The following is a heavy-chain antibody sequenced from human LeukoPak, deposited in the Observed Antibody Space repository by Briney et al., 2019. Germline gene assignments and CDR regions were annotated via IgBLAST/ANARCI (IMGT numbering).Heavy chain of an antibody. J-gene: IGHJ6*02. V-gene: IGHV3-30*18. CDR1: GFTFSSYG. CDR2: ISYDGSNK. Sequence: GGSLRLSCAASGFTFSSYGMHWVRQAPGKGLEWVAVISYDGSNKYYADSVKGRFTISRDNSKNTLYLQMNSLRAEDTAVYYCAKDLRYCSGGSCYGYYGMDVWGQGTTVTVSS. D-gene: IGHD2-15*01. CDR3: AKDLRYCSGGSCYGYYGMDV.